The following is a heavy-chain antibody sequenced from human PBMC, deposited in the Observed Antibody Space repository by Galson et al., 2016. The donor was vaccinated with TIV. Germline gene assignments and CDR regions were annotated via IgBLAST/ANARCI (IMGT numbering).Heavy chain of an antibody. CDR1: GGSMRDSY. J-gene: IGHJ4*02. Sequence: ETLSLTCTVSGGSMRDSYWSWIRQTPGKGLEWIGYVYYTGGTKYNPSLKSRVTISVDTSKNQFSLGLSSVTAADPAMYYCARDIGGYDFDYWGQGTLVAVSS. CDR3: ARDIGGYDFDY. D-gene: IGHD5-12*01. V-gene: IGHV4-59*01. CDR2: VYYTGGT.